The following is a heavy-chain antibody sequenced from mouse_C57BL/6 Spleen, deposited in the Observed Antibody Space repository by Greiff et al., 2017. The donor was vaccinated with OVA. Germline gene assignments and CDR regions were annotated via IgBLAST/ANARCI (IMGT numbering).Heavy chain of an antibody. CDR1: GYAFSSSW. Sequence: VQLQQSGPELVKPGASVKISCKASGYAFSSSWMNWVKQRPGKGLEWIGRIYPGDGDTNYNGKFKGKATLTADKSSSTAYMQLSSLTSEDSAVYVCARDYDGYFDVWGTGTTVTVSS. CDR3: ARDYDGYFDV. CDR2: IYPGDGDT. V-gene: IGHV1-82*01. J-gene: IGHJ1*03. D-gene: IGHD2-4*01.